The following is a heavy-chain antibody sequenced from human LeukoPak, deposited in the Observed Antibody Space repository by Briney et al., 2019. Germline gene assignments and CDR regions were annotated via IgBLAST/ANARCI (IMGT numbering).Heavy chain of an antibody. V-gene: IGHV1-2*02. J-gene: IGHJ4*02. Sequence: ASVKVSCKASGYTFTGYYMHWVRQDPGQGLEWMGWINPNSGDSHHAQKFQGRVTMTRDTSISTAYMELSRLRSDDTAVYYCAREIGGILVFDYWGQGTLVTVSS. CDR2: INPNSGDS. D-gene: IGHD5-18*01. CDR3: AREIGGILVFDY. CDR1: GYTFTGYY.